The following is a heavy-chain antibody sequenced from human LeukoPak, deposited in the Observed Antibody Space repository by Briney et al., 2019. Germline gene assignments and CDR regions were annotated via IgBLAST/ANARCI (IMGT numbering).Heavy chain of an antibody. V-gene: IGHV4-4*07. CDR1: GVSVNNYY. D-gene: IGHD6-19*01. CDR2: IYSTGST. Sequence: SSETLSLTCSVSGVSVNNYYWNWIRQPAGKGLEWIGRIYSTGSTDYNPSLKSRVTMSVDTSQNQFSLNMSSVTAADTAVYYCARRVAGPNDVFDVWGQGTMVTVSS. CDR3: ARRVAGPNDVFDV. J-gene: IGHJ3*01.